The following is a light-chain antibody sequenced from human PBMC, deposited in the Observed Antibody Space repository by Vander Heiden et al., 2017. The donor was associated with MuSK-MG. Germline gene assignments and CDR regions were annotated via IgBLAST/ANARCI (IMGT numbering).Light chain of an antibody. V-gene: IGKV1-39*01. CDR1: QRISHY. J-gene: IGKJ2*01. Sequence: DRQMTQSPSSLSASVEARDTITFRASQRISHYLNWYQPKPGKAPKLLIYAASSLQSGVPSRFSGSGFGTDFPLAISSLQPEDFAAYYCQQSYSTLMVTFGQGTRLEIK. CDR3: QQSYSTLMVT. CDR2: AAS.